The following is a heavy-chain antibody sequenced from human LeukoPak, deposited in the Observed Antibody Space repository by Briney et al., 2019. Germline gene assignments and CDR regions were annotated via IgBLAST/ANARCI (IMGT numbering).Heavy chain of an antibody. CDR2: IYSGGST. V-gene: IGHV3-53*01. CDR3: AKGDLGYCSSTNCNDY. CDR1: GFTVSSNY. J-gene: IGHJ4*02. D-gene: IGHD2-2*01. Sequence: PGGSLRLSCAASGFTVSSNYMSWVRQAPGKGLEWVSVIYSGGSTYYADSVKGRFTISRDNSKNTLYLQMNSLRAEDTAVYYRAKGDLGYCSSTNCNDYWGQGTLVTISS.